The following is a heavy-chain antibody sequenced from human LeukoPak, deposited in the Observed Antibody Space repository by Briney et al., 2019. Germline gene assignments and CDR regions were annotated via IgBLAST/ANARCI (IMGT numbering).Heavy chain of an antibody. D-gene: IGHD6-13*01. J-gene: IGHJ5*02. CDR2: MHYSGST. CDR1: GGSISSSDYY. CDR3: ARLHSTSWYINWFDP. V-gene: IGHV4-39*01. Sequence: SETLSLTCTVSGGSISSSDYYWGWIRQPPGKGLEWIGSMHYSGSTYYSPSLKSRVTVSVDTSKNQFSLKLSSVTAADTAVYYCARLHSTSWYINWFDPWGQGTLVTVSS.